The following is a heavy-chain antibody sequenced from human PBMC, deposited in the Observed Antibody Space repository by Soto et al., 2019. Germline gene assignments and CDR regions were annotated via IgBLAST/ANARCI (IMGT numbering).Heavy chain of an antibody. J-gene: IGHJ4*02. D-gene: IGHD1-26*01. Sequence: QVQLQESGPGLVKPSQTLSLTCTVSGGSISSGGYYWSWIRQHPGKGLEWIGYIYYSGSTYSTPSLKSLVTISVDTSKNQFSLKLSSVTAADTAVYYCARAPLGGRQYYFDYWGQGTLVNVSS. V-gene: IGHV4-31*01. CDR3: ARAPLGGRQYYFDY. CDR1: GGSISSGGYY. CDR2: IYYSGST.